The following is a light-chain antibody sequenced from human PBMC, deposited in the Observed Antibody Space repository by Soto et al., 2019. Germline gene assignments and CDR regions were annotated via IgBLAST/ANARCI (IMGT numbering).Light chain of an antibody. CDR3: RSYAASSTLV. Sequence: QSALTQPASVSGSPGQSITISCTGTSSDVGSYNLVSWYQQHPGKAPKLMIYEGSKRPSGVSNRFSGSKSGNTASLTISGLQAEDGADYYCRSYAASSTLVFGGGTKLTVL. CDR2: EGS. CDR1: SSDVGSYNL. J-gene: IGLJ3*02. V-gene: IGLV2-23*01.